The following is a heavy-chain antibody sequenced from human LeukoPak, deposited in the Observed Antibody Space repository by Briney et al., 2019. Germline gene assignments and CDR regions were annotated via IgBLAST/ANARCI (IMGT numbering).Heavy chain of an antibody. V-gene: IGHV4-38-2*01. D-gene: IGHD3-3*01. CDR3: ARAGSYYDFWSGRGAFDI. CDR2: IYHSGSA. CDR1: HYSISSGYS. J-gene: IGHJ3*02. Sequence: KTSETLSLTCAVSHYSISSGYSWGWIRQPPEKGLEWIGSIYHSGSASYNPSLKSRVTMSVDTSKNQFSLKLSSVTAADTAVYYCARAGSYYDFWSGRGAFDIWGQGTMVTVSS.